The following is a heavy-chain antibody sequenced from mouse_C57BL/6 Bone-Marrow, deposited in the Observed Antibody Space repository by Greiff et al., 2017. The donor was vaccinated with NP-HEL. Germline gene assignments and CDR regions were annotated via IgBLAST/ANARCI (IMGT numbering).Heavy chain of an antibody. D-gene: IGHD1-1*01. CDR3: ARRPRSTTVVQYFDV. V-gene: IGHV1-18*01. J-gene: IGHJ1*03. CDR2: INPNNGGT. Sequence: EVKLMESGPELVKPGASVKIPCKASGYTFTDYNMDWVKQSHGKSLEWIGDINPNNGGTIYNQKFKGKATLTVDKSSSTAYMELRSLTSEDTAVYYCARRPRSTTVVQYFDVWGTGTTVTVSS. CDR1: GYTFTDYN.